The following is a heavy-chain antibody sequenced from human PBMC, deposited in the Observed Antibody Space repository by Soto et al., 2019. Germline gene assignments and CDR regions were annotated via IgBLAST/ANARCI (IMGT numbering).Heavy chain of an antibody. CDR2: IYYSGST. V-gene: IGHV4-31*03. CDR1: GGSISSGGYY. CDR3: ARAGPGYCSSTSCFPLDY. Sequence: TLSLTCTVSGGSISSGGYYWSWIRQHPGKGLEWIGYIYYSGSTYYNPSLKSRVTISVDTSKNQFSLKLSSVAAADTAVYYCARAGPGYCSSTSCFPLDYWGQGTLVTVSS. D-gene: IGHD2-2*03. J-gene: IGHJ4*02.